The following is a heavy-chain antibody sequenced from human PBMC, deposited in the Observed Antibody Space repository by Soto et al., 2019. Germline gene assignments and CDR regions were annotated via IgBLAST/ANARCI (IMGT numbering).Heavy chain of an antibody. CDR1: GGTFSSYA. J-gene: IGHJ4*02. CDR3: ASYHSPTYYDFWSGYYTLDY. V-gene: IGHV1-69*01. Sequence: QVQLVQSGAEVKKPGSSVKVSCKASGGTFSSYAISWVRQAPGQGLEWMGGIIPIFGTANYAQKFQGRVTITADESTSTASMALSSLRSEDTAVYYCASYHSPTYYDFWSGYYTLDYWGQGTLVTVSS. CDR2: IIPIFGTA. D-gene: IGHD3-3*01.